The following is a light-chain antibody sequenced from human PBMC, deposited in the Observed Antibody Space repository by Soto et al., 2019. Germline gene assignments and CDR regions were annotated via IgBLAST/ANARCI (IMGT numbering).Light chain of an antibody. J-gene: IGKJ5*01. CDR1: RSLQTW. Sequence: DIQMTQSPSTLSATVGDRVTITCRASRSLQTWLAWYQQKPGKVPKLLIYDASSLESGVPSRFTGSGSGTEFTLTISSLQSDDFATYYCQQYSTYPITFGQGTRLEIK. CDR3: QQYSTYPIT. V-gene: IGKV1-5*01. CDR2: DAS.